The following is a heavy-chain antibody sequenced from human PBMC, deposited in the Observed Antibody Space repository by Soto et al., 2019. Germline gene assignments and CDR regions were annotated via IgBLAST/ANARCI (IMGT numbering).Heavy chain of an antibody. CDR1: GFTFSDYG. CDR3: ANTNYDFWGMDV. V-gene: IGHV3-30*18. Sequence: GGSLRLSCAASGFTFSDYGMHWVRQAPGKGLEWVAVISYDERNKYYADSVKGRFTISRDNSKNTLYLQMNSLRAEDTAMYHCANTNYDFWGMDVWGQGTTVTVSS. CDR2: ISYDERNK. D-gene: IGHD3-3*01. J-gene: IGHJ6*02.